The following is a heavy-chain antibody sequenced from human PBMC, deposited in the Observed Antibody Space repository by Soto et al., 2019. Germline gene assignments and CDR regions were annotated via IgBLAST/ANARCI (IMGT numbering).Heavy chain of an antibody. CDR2: IKRKTDGGTT. CDR1: GFTLSNAW. D-gene: IGHD2-15*01. J-gene: IGHJ6*02. CDR3: TTWWSH. Sequence: EVQLVESGGGLVKPGGSLRLSCAASGFTLSNAWMTWVRQAPGKGLEWVGRIKRKTDGGTTDYAAPVKGRFTISRDDSKNTLYLQMNNLKTEDTAVYYWTTWWSHWAQGTTVTVSS. V-gene: IGHV3-15*01.